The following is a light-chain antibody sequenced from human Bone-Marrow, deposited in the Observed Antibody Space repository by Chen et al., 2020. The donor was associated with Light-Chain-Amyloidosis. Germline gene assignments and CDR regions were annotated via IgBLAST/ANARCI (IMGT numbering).Light chain of an antibody. CDR1: QSVHNNY. J-gene: IGKJ4*01. CDR3: QQYGTSPLT. V-gene: IGKV3-20*01. CDR2: HTS. Sequence: EMVLTQSPGTLSLSPGDRATLSCRASQSVHNNYVAWYQQRPDQPPTLLIFHTSTRAADIPDRFSGSGSGIDCALTISRLETEDFAVYFCQQYGTSPLTFGGGSKVEIK.